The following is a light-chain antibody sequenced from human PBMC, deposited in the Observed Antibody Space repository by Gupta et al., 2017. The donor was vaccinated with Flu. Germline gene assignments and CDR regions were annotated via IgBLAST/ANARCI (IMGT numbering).Light chain of an antibody. V-gene: IGKV4-1*01. CDR2: WAS. CDR1: QSILYSSNNNNY. CDR3: QQYYATPPT. Sequence: ELXQXPDSXAXXLXXRATISCKSSQSILYSSNNNNYLAWYQEKPGQPPKLLIYWASTRESGVPDRFSGSGSGTDFTLTISSLQAEDVAVYYCQQYYATPPTFGQGTKVEI. J-gene: IGKJ1*01.